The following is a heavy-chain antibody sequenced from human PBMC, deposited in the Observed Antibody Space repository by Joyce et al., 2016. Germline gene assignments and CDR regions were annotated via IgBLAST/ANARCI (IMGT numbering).Heavy chain of an antibody. CDR1: GFSFGSYW. Sequence: EVQLVDSGGGPVQPGGSLRLSCVTSGFSFGSYWMTWVRQAPGKGLEWVANMKQLGEADYVDSVKGRFTVSRDLAKNTLFLEMNSLRVDDTATYYCARVNGGQTHFDNWGQGTLVTVSS. J-gene: IGHJ4*02. CDR2: MKQLGEA. D-gene: IGHD7-27*01. CDR3: ARVNGGQTHFDN. V-gene: IGHV3-7*03.